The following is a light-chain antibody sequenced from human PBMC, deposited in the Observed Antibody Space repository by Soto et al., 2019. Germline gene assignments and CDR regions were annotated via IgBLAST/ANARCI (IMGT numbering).Light chain of an antibody. V-gene: IGKV3-11*01. CDR1: QSVSSS. J-gene: IGKJ2*01. Sequence: EIVLTQSPATLSLSPGERATLSCRASQSVSSSLAWYQQKPGQAPRLLIYDASNRATGIPARFSGSGSGTDFTLTISSLEPEEFAVYYCQQRSAWLYTFGQGTKLEIK. CDR2: DAS. CDR3: QQRSAWLYT.